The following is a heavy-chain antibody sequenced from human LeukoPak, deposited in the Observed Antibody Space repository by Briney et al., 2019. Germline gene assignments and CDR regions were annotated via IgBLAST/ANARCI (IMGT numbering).Heavy chain of an antibody. Sequence: GGSLRLSCAASGFSFSSYGMHWVRQAPGKGLEWVAVISYDGSNKYYADSVKGRFTISRDNSKNTLYLQMNSLRAVDTAVYYCARDWDSSGWYYFDYWGQGTLVTVSS. CDR2: ISYDGSNK. J-gene: IGHJ4*02. CDR1: GFSFSSYG. CDR3: ARDWDSSGWYYFDY. V-gene: IGHV3-30*03. D-gene: IGHD6-19*01.